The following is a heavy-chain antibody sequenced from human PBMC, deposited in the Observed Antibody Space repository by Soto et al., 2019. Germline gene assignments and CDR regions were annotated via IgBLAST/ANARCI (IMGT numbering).Heavy chain of an antibody. D-gene: IGHD2-21*02. J-gene: IGHJ3*02. CDR3: ARPRFWSGGDINPDAFDI. V-gene: IGHV5-10-1*01. CDR2: IDPSDSYT. Sequence: GESLKISCKGSGYSFTSYWISWVRQMPGKGLEWMGRIDPSDSYTNYSPSFQGHVTISADKSISTAYLQWSSLKASDTAMYYCARPRFWSGGDINPDAFDIRGQGTMVTGSS. CDR1: GYSFTSYW.